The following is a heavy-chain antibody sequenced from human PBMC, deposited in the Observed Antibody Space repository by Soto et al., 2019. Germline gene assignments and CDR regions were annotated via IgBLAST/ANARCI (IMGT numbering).Heavy chain of an antibody. D-gene: IGHD3-3*01. Sequence: LSLTCAVYGGSFSGYYWSWIRQPPGKGLEWIGEINHSGSTNYNPSLKSRVTISVDTSKNQFSLKLSSVTAADTAVYYCARGGNYDFWSGYYRGYLDYWGQGTLVTVSS. CDR2: INHSGST. V-gene: IGHV4-34*01. CDR1: GGSFSGYY. CDR3: ARGGNYDFWSGYYRGYLDY. J-gene: IGHJ4*02.